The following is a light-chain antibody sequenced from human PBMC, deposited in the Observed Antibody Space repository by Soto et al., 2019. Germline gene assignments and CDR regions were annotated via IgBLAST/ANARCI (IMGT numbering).Light chain of an antibody. CDR2: GAS. Sequence: IELTQTSSTLSLSPGERATLSFRASQSVSSSYLAWYQQKPGQAPRLLIYGASSRATGIPDRFSGSGSGTDFTLTISRLEPEDFAVYYCQQYGSSPLTFGGGTKVDI. CDR1: QSVSSSY. CDR3: QQYGSSPLT. V-gene: IGKV3-20*01. J-gene: IGKJ4*01.